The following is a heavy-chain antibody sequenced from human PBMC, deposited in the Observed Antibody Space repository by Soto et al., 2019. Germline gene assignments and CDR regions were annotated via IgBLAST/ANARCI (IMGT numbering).Heavy chain of an antibody. Sequence: QVQLVQSGAEVKKPGSSVKVSCKASGGTFSSYAISWVRQAPGQGLDWMGGIIPISGTANYAQMFQGRVTITADESTSTAYMELSSLRSEDTAVYYCARSQGSSTSLENYYYYYYGMDVCGQGTTVTVSS. CDR1: GGTFSSYA. CDR2: IIPISGTA. J-gene: IGHJ6*02. D-gene: IGHD2-2*01. V-gene: IGHV1-69*01. CDR3: ARSQGSSTSLENYYYYYYGMDV.